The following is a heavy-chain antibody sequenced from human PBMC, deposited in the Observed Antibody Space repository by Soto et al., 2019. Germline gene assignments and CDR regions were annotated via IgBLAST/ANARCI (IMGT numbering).Heavy chain of an antibody. Sequence: PGGSLRLSCEASGFSFSDDWMHWVRQAPEKGLVWVSSVSSVGDSTDYADSVKGRFTISRDNAKNTLYLQMNSLGAEDTALYYCVRGKYSGSYFFDYWGQGTLVTVSS. V-gene: IGHV3-74*01. D-gene: IGHD1-26*01. CDR3: VRGKYSGSYFFDY. CDR2: VSSVGDST. CDR1: GFSFSDDW. J-gene: IGHJ4*02.